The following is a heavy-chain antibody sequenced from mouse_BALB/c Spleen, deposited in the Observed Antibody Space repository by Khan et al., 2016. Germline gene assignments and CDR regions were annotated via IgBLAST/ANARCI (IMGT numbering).Heavy chain of an antibody. CDR2: INPYNDGT. D-gene: IGHD1-2*01. V-gene: IGHV1S136*01. J-gene: IGHJ3*01. CDR3: ARGITTATIAY. CDR1: GYTFTSYV. Sequence: VQLKQSGPELVKPGASVKMSCKASGYTFTSYVMHWVKQKPGQGLEWIGDINPYNDGTKYNEKFKGKVTMTSDKSTSTVYMELSSLTSEDSAVYYCARGITTATIAYWGQGTLVTVSA.